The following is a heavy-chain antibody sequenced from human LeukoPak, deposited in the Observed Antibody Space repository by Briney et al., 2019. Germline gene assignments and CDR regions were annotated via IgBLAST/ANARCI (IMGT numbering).Heavy chain of an antibody. Sequence: ASVNVSCKASGYTFTSYGISWVRQAPGQGLAWMGWINAYNGNTNYAQKLQGRVSMTTDTSTSTDYMELRSLRSDDTAVYYCARSYISGWYGEVFDYWGQGTLVTVSS. V-gene: IGHV1-18*04. CDR3: ARSYISGWYGEVFDY. D-gene: IGHD6-19*01. J-gene: IGHJ4*02. CDR1: GYTFTSYG. CDR2: INAYNGNT.